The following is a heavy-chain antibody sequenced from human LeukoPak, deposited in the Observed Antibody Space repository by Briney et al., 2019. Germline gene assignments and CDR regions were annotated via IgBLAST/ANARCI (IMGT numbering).Heavy chain of an antibody. CDR1: GFTFSSYE. CDR2: ISGSGSTI. J-gene: IGHJ4*02. V-gene: IGHV3-48*03. Sequence: GGSLRLSCAASGFTFSSYEMNWVRQAPGKGLEWVSYISGSGSTIYYADSVKGRFTISRDNAENSLYLQMNSLRAEDAAVYYCASIWEAAGGFWGQGTLVTVSS. D-gene: IGHD6-13*01. CDR3: ASIWEAAGGF.